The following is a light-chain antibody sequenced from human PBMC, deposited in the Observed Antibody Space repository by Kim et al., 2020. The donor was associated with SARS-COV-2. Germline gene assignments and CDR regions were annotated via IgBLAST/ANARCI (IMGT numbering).Light chain of an antibody. CDR2: WAS. Sequence: RATINCKSSQSLLYSSSNKTSFTSYQHKPGQPPKLLIYWASTRKSVVPDRFSGCGSGTDFTLTISSLQAEDVAVFYCQQYYSTPRTFGQGTKLEI. V-gene: IGKV4-1*01. J-gene: IGKJ2*01. CDR3: QQYYSTPRT. CDR1: QSLLYSSSNKTS.